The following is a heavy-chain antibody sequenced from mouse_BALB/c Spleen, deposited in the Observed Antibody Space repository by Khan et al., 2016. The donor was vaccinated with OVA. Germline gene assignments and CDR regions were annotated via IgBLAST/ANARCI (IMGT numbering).Heavy chain of an antibody. J-gene: IGHJ2*01. CDR2: ISYSGST. CDR1: GYSITSGYG. CDR3: AGTARIKY. V-gene: IGHV3-2*02. Sequence: EVQLQEAGPGLVKPSQSLSLTCTVSGYSITSGYGWNWIRQFPGNKLEWMGYISYSGSTNYNPSLKRRISITRDTSKNQFFLQLNTVTTEDTATXYCAGTARIKYWGQGTTLTVSS. D-gene: IGHD1-2*01.